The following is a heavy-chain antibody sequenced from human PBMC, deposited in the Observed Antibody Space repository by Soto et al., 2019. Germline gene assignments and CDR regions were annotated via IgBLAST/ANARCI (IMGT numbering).Heavy chain of an antibody. Sequence: SETLSLTCTVSGGSISSYYWSWIRQPPGKGLEWIGYIYYSGSTNYNPSLKSRVTISVDTSKNQFSLKLSSVTAADTAVYYCARDSTTVTTESYYYYYGMDVWGQGTTVTVSS. CDR3: ARDSTTVTTESYYYYYGMDV. V-gene: IGHV4-59*01. D-gene: IGHD4-17*01. CDR2: IYYSGST. CDR1: GGSISSYY. J-gene: IGHJ6*02.